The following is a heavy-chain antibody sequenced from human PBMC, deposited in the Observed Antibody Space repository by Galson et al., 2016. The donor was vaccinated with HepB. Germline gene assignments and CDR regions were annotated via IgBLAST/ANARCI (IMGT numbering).Heavy chain of an antibody. CDR2: SDPEDGET. Sequence: SVKVSCKVSGYTLNELSMHWVRQAPGKGLEWMGRSDPEDGETIYAQNFQGRVTMTEDTSTDSAYMELSSLRSEDTAMYYCAIEYSSGWDLDHWGQGTLVTVSS. CDR3: AIEYSSGWDLDH. CDR1: GYTLNELS. J-gene: IGHJ4*02. D-gene: IGHD6-19*01. V-gene: IGHV1-24*01.